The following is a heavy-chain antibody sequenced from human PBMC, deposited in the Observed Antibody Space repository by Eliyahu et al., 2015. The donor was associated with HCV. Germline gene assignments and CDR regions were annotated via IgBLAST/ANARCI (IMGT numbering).Heavy chain of an antibody. CDR1: GFSFNTYG. CDR2: ISYDGSNK. J-gene: IGHJ5*02. D-gene: IGHD6-13*01. Sequence: QVQLVXSGGGVVQPGRSLRLSCXASGFSFNTYGMHWVPQXPGKGLEWVAVISYDGSNKYYTDXLKGRFTISRDNSKNTLYLQMNSLRVEDTAVYYCAKGQYSSDWYQLGESWGQGTLVTVSS. V-gene: IGHV3-30*18. CDR3: AKGQYSSDWYQLGES.